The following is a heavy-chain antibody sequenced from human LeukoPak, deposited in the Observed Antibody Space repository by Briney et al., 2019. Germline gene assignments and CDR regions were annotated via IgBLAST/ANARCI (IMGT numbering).Heavy chain of an antibody. CDR2: IRSKAYGGTT. J-gene: IGHJ4*02. D-gene: IGHD3-10*01. CDR3: SRHDYYGSGSYYPPFDY. Sequence: PGGSLRLSCTASGFTFGDYGMSWVRQAPGKGLEWVGFIRSKAYGGTTEYAASVKGRFTISRDDSKSIAYLQMNSLKTENTAVYYCSRHDYYGSGSYYPPFDYWGQGTLVTVSS. CDR1: GFTFGDYG. V-gene: IGHV3-49*04.